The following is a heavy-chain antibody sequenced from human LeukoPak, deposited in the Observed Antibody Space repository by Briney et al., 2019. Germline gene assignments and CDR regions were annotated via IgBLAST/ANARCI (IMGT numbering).Heavy chain of an antibody. CDR2: IKEDGSEK. D-gene: IGHD3-22*01. V-gene: IGHV3-7*01. CDR3: ARDSSGYQ. J-gene: IGHJ4*02. Sequence: GGSLRLSCAASGFTFSTYWMSWVRQAPGKGLEWVANIKEDGSEKYYGDPVKGRFTISRDNAKNSLYLEMNSLRVEDTAVYYCARDSSGYQWGQGTLVTVSS. CDR1: GFTFSTYW.